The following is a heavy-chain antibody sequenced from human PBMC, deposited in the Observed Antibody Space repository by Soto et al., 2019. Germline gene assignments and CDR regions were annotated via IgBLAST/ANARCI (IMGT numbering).Heavy chain of an antibody. CDR3: ARQPGSYDYIWGSYPQTPDYYYYMDV. D-gene: IGHD3-16*02. CDR2: IYYSGST. J-gene: IGHJ6*03. V-gene: IGHV4-39*01. Sequence: SETLSLTCTVSGGSISSSSYYWGWIRQPPGKGLEWIGSIYYSGSTYYNPSLKSRVTISVDTSKNQFSLKLSSVTAADTAVYYCARQPGSYDYIWGSYPQTPDYYYYMDVWDKGTTVTVSS. CDR1: GGSISSSSYY.